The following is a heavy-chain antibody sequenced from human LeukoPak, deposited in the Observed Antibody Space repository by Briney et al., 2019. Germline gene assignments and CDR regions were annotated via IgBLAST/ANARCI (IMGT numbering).Heavy chain of an antibody. V-gene: IGHV3-23*01. D-gene: IGHD3-3*01. CDR3: AKHRSYYDFWSGYRKWFDP. Sequence: AGSLRLSCAASGFTFSSYAMSWVRQAPGKGLEWVSAISGSGGSTYYADSVKGRFTISRDNSKNTLYLQMNSLRAEDTAVYYCAKHRSYYDFWSGYRKWFDPWGQGTLVTVSS. J-gene: IGHJ5*02. CDR2: ISGSGGST. CDR1: GFTFSSYA.